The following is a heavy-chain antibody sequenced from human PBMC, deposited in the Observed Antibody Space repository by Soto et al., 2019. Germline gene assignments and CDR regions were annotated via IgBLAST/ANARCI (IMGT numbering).Heavy chain of an antibody. CDR3: ARAPGFYGDFFDY. D-gene: IGHD4-17*01. CDR1: GFTFSTYG. CDR2: INRDGGST. Sequence: GGSLRLSCAASGFTFSTYGMSWVRQAPGKGLEWVSGINRDGGSTSYADSVKGRFTISRDNAKNSLYLQMNSLRVEDTALYYCARAPGFYGDFFDYWGQGTLVTVSS. J-gene: IGHJ4*02. V-gene: IGHV3-20*04.